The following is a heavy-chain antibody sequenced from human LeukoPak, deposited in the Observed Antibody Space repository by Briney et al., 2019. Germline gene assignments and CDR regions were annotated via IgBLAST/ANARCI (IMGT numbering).Heavy chain of an antibody. CDR1: GGTFSSYA. J-gene: IGHJ6*03. D-gene: IGHD5-18*01. CDR3: ARGRYSSGFGGNYYYYYMDV. Sequence: SVKVSCKASGGTFSSYAISWVRQAPGQGLEWMGGIIPIFGTTNYAQKFQGRVTITADKSTSTAYMELSSLRSEDTAVYYCARGRYSSGFGGNYYYYYMDVWGKGTTVTVSS. CDR2: IIPIFGTT. V-gene: IGHV1-69*06.